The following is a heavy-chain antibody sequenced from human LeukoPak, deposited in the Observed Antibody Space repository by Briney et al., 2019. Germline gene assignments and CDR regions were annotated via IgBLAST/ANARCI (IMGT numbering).Heavy chain of an antibody. CDR3: AKEAYCGGDCYAEHFNY. CDR1: GFTFSSYA. J-gene: IGHJ4*02. Sequence: GGSLRLSCAASGFTFSSYAMSWVRQAPGKGLEWVSAISGSGGSTYYADSVKGRFTISRDNSKNTLYLQMNSLRAEDTAVYYCAKEAYCGGDCYAEHFNYWGQGTLVTVSS. D-gene: IGHD2-21*02. V-gene: IGHV3-23*01. CDR2: ISGSGGST.